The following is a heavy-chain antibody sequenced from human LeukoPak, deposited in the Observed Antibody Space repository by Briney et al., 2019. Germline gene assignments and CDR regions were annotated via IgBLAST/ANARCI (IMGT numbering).Heavy chain of an antibody. D-gene: IGHD1-1*01. Sequence: PGGSLRLSCAASGFTFSHYDMSWVRQAPGKGLEWVSGISGSGSNTFYADSVKGRFTISRDNSKNTLYLQMRSLRAEDTAVYYCANIEATGYEYSQHWGQGTLVSVSS. CDR1: GFTFSHYD. CDR2: ISGSGSNT. J-gene: IGHJ1*01. CDR3: ANIEATGYEYSQH. V-gene: IGHV3-23*01.